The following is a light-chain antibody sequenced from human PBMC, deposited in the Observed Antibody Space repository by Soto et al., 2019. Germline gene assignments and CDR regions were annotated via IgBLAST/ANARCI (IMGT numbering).Light chain of an antibody. Sequence: QSALTQPVSVSGSPGQSITISCSGTSSDVGAYNYVSWYQQHPDKAPKLMIYEVTTRPSGVSDRFSGSKSGNTASLTISGLQAEDEADYHCSSYSSNSTLYVFGTGTKGTVL. CDR1: SSDVGAYNY. CDR2: EVT. CDR3: SSYSSNSTLYV. V-gene: IGLV2-14*01. J-gene: IGLJ1*01.